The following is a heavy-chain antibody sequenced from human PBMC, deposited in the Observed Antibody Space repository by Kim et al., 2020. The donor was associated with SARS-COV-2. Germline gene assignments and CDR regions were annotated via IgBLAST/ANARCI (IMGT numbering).Heavy chain of an antibody. J-gene: IGHJ5*02. CDR3: VSSPGP. CDR1: GFNFSDHW. D-gene: IGHD2-2*01. V-gene: IGHV3-74*01. CDR2: IRGDGSST. Sequence: GGSLRLSCTASGFNFSDHWMHWVRQAPGTGPVWVSGIRGDGSSTNYADSVRGRFTVSRDNARNTLYLQMNSLRVEDTAVYYCVSSPGPWGQGKLDTVSS.